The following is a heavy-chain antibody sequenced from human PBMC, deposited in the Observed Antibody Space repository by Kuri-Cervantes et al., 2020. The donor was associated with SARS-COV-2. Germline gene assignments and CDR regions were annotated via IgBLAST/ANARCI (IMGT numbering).Heavy chain of an antibody. CDR3: ARGFPPSLRYYFDY. V-gene: IGHV4-59*12. CDR1: GGSISSYY. Sequence: SETLSLTCTVSGGSISSYYWSWIRQPPGKGLEWIGYIYYSGSTNYNPSLKSRVTISVDTSKNQFSLKLSSVTAADTAVYYCARGFPPSLRYYFDYWGQGNLVTVSS. CDR2: IYYSGST. J-gene: IGHJ4*02. D-gene: IGHD4-17*01.